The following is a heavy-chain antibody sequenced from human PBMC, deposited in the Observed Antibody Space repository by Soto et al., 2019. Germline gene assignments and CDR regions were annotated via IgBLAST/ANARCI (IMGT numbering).Heavy chain of an antibody. CDR3: AQGWGRIFDY. Sequence: QVQLQQWGAGLLKPSETLSLTCAVYGGSFSGYYWNWIRQPPGKGLEWIGEINHSGSTNYNPSLKSRVTLPVDTSKNQCSLKLSSVTAADTAVYYCAQGWGRIFDYRGQGTLVTVSS. V-gene: IGHV4-34*01. CDR2: INHSGST. J-gene: IGHJ4*02. CDR1: GGSFSGYY. D-gene: IGHD7-27*01.